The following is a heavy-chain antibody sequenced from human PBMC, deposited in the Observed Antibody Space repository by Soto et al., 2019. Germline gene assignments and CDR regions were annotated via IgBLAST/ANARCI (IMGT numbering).Heavy chain of an antibody. Sequence: EVQLLESGGGFMQPGGSLRLSCAVSGFSFGNHAMTWVRQAPGKGLEWVSTISPSGGSTYYTAAVQGRFTVSRDNSKNTGFLQLNSVRAEDTAVYYCAREDRKLQWFGELLGPADYWGQGTLVTVSS. CDR2: ISPSGGST. D-gene: IGHD3-10*01. CDR1: GFSFGNHA. J-gene: IGHJ4*02. CDR3: AREDRKLQWFGELLGPADY. V-gene: IGHV3-23*01.